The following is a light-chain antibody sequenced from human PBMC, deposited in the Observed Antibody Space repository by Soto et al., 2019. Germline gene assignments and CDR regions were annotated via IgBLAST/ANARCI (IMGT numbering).Light chain of an antibody. CDR3: VLYMGDGIWM. J-gene: IGLJ3*02. Sequence: QTVVTQEPSFSVSPGGTVTLTCGLSSGSVSTNSYPSWYQQTPGHAPRTLIYTTNIRFSGVPDRFSGSILGNRAALTSTGAQADDESDYYCVLYMGDGIWMFGGGTKLTVL. CDR2: TTN. V-gene: IGLV8-61*01. CDR1: SGSVSTNSY.